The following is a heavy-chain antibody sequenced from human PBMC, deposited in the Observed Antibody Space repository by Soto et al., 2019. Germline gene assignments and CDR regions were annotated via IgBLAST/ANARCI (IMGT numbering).Heavy chain of an antibody. J-gene: IGHJ4*02. Sequence: PSETLSLTCTVSGGSISSTSYYWGWIRQTPGKGLEWIASIYYSGSTYYNPSLKSRVSISVDTSKNQFSLKLASVTAADTAVYYCARDPPSSGATHNSFDYCGQGTPVTISS. CDR2: IYYSGST. CDR3: ARDPPSSGATHNSFDY. V-gene: IGHV4-39*02. CDR1: GGSISSTSYY. D-gene: IGHD2-15*01.